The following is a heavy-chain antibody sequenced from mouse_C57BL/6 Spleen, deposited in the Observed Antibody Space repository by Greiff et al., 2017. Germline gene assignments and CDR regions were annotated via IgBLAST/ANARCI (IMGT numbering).Heavy chain of an antibody. Sequence: QVHVKQPGAELVRPGSSVKLSCKASGYTFTSYWMHWVKQRPIQGLEWIGNIDPSDSETHSNQKFKDKATLTVDKSSSTAYMQLSSLTSEDSAVYYCARYYGSSYGEGFAYWGQGTLVTVSA. D-gene: IGHD1-1*01. J-gene: IGHJ3*01. CDR2: IDPSDSET. CDR3: ARYYGSSYGEGFAY. CDR1: GYTFTSYW. V-gene: IGHV1-52*01.